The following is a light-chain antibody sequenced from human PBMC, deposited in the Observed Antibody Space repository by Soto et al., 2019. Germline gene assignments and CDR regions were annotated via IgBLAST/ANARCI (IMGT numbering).Light chain of an antibody. CDR1: QHVNSRS. J-gene: IGKJ2*01. V-gene: IGKV3-20*01. CDR2: DAV. CDR3: QHFRSAPPKFT. Sequence: PGASATLACRPSQHVNSRSLTSYQQQPGQAPRLLLYDAVSRANDIPDKFSGSGSGTDSTLTISRLEPEDFAGYYCQHFRSAPPKFTFGLGTKLEIK.